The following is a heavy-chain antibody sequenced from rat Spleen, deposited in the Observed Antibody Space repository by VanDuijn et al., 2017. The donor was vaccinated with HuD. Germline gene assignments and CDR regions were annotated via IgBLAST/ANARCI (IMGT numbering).Heavy chain of an antibody. CDR1: GLSLTSNS. D-gene: IGHD1-2*01. CDR3: VRDHGYSSYEVWFTY. Sequence: QVQLKESGPGLVQPSQTLSLTCTVSGLSLTSNSVSWIRQPPGKGLEWMGRMWYDGDTAYNSALKSRLSISRDTSKNQVFLKMSSLQTEDTATYYCVRDHGYSSYEVWFTYWGQGTLVTVSS. CDR2: MWYDGDT. V-gene: IGHV2-47*01. J-gene: IGHJ3*01.